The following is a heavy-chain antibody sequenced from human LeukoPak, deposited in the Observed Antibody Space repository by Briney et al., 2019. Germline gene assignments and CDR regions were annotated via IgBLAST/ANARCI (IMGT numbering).Heavy chain of an antibody. V-gene: IGHV3-9*01. CDR3: AKDIGIVVVPAAYFDY. J-gene: IGHJ4*02. CDR1: GFTFDDYT. CDR2: ISWNSGSI. D-gene: IGHD2-2*01. Sequence: GRSLRLSCAASGFTFDDYTMHWVRQAPGKGLEWASGISWNSGSIGYADSVKGRFTISRDNAKNSLYLQMNSLRAEDTALYYCAKDIGIVVVPAAYFDYWGQGTLVTVSS.